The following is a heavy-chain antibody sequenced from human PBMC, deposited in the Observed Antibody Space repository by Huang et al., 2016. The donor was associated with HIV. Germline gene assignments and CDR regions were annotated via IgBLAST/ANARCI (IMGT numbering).Heavy chain of an antibody. Sequence: QLQLQESGPGLVKPSETLSLTCSVSGGSISSSSYYWGWIRQPPGKGLEWIGSIDYSGSPFYNPSLKRRVTISVDTSKNQFSLRLSSVTAADTSVYYCARHMDCSSSSCLAGGHERGPFDMWGQGTMVTVSS. J-gene: IGHJ3*02. V-gene: IGHV4-39*01. D-gene: IGHD2-2*01. CDR3: ARHMDCSSSSCLAGGHERGPFDM. CDR2: IDYSGSP. CDR1: GGSISSSSYY.